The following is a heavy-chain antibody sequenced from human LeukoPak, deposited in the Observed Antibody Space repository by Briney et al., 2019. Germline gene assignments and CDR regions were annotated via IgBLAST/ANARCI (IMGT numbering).Heavy chain of an antibody. J-gene: IGHJ6*02. CDR1: GGTFSSYA. V-gene: IGHV1-69*13. CDR2: IIPTFGTA. D-gene: IGHD1-26*01. CDR3: ARDSPGSYLTYYYYGMDI. Sequence: SVKVSCKASGGTFSSYAISWVRQAPGQGLEWMGGIIPTFGTANYAQKFQGRVTITADESTSTAYMELSSLRSEDTAVYYCARDSPGSYLTYYYYGMDIWGQGTTVTVSS.